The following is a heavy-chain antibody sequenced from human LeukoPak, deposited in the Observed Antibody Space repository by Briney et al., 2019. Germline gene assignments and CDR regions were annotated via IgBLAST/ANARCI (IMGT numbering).Heavy chain of an antibody. J-gene: IGHJ2*01. CDR1: GGSLSSSSYH. CDR2: IYYTGNT. CDR3: ARRALGTSWYFDL. D-gene: IGHD7-27*01. Sequence: SETLSLTCTVSGGSLSSSSYHWGWIRQPPGKGLQWIGSIYYTGNTFYNPSLNSRVTISVDTSNNQYSLKLSSVTAADTAVYYCARRALGTSWYFDLWGRGTLVTVSS. V-gene: IGHV4-39*01.